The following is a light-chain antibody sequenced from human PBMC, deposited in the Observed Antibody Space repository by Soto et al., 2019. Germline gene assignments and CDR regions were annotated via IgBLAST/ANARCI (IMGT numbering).Light chain of an antibody. CDR2: GAS. CDR3: QHYNDWPLT. CDR1: QSVNSN. Sequence: EIVMTQSPATLSVSPGERATLSCRASQSVNSNLAWYQQKPGQAPRLLIYGASTRATGIPARFSGSGSGTMFTPTISSLQSQDFAVSYCQHYNDWPLTFVGGPQVDIK. J-gene: IGKJ4*01. V-gene: IGKV3-15*01.